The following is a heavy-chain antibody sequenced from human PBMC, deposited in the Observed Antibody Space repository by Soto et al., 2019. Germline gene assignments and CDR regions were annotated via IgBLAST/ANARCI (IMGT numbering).Heavy chain of an antibody. J-gene: IGHJ4*02. V-gene: IGHV1-8*01. CDR1: EYSFTNYE. CDR3: ASGAYNWNDYTY. D-gene: IGHD1-20*01. CDR2: MSPRRGNT. Sequence: QVQLVQSGAEVKKPGASVKVSCKASEYSFTNYEVTWVRQATGQGLEWMGWMSPRRGNTAYAQKFQGRVAMTRNTSISTAYLELSSLTSEDTAVYYCASGAYNWNDYTYWGQGTLVSVSS.